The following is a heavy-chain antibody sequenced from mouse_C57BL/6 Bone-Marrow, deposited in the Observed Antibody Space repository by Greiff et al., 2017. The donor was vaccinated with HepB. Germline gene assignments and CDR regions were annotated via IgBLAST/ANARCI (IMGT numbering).Heavy chain of an antibody. Sequence: QVQLQQPGAELVRPGTSVKLSCKASGYTFTSYWMHWVKQRPGQGLEWIGVIDPSDSYTNYNQKFKGKATLTVDTSSSTAYMQLSSLTSEDSAVYYCARINRDALSDYWGQGTTLTVSS. CDR2: IDPSDSYT. CDR3: ARINRDALSDY. CDR1: GYTFTSYW. J-gene: IGHJ2*01. V-gene: IGHV1-59*01. D-gene: IGHD2-3*01.